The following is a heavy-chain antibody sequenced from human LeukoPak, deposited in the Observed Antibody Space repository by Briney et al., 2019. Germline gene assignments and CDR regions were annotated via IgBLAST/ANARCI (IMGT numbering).Heavy chain of an antibody. Sequence: GASVKVSCKASGGTFSSYAISWVRQAPGQGLEWMGGLIPIFGTANYAQKFQGRVTITTDESTSTAYMELSSLRSEDTAVYYCARVNYDFWSGYYGRGYMDVWGKGTTVTVSS. J-gene: IGHJ6*03. V-gene: IGHV1-69*05. D-gene: IGHD3-3*01. CDR3: ARVNYDFWSGYYGRGYMDV. CDR2: LIPIFGTA. CDR1: GGTFSSYA.